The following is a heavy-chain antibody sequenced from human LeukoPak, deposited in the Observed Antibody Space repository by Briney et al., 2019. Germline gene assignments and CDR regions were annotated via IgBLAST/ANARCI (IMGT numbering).Heavy chain of an antibody. CDR2: INHSGST. CDR1: GGSFSGYY. CDR3: ARERVGYFLYYFDY. D-gene: IGHD2-15*01. Sequence: PSETLSLTCAVYGGSFSGYYWSWIRQPPGKGLEWIGEINHSGSTNYDPSIKSRVTISVDTSKNQFSLKLSSVAAADTAVYYCARERVGYFLYYFDYWGQGTLVTVSS. V-gene: IGHV4-34*01. J-gene: IGHJ4*02.